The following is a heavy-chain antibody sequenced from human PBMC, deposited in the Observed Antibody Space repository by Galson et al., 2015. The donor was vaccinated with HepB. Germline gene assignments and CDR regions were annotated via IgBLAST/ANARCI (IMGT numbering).Heavy chain of an antibody. Sequence: SVKVSCKASGGTFSSYAISWVRQAPGQGLEWMGGIIPIFGTANYAQKFQGRVTITADESTSTAYMELSSLRSEDTAVYYCARGDPYSSSPSYYYYMDVWGKGTTVTVSS. CDR2: IIPIFGTA. J-gene: IGHJ6*03. CDR1: GGTFSSYA. D-gene: IGHD6-6*01. CDR3: ARGDPYSSSPSYYYYMDV. V-gene: IGHV1-69*13.